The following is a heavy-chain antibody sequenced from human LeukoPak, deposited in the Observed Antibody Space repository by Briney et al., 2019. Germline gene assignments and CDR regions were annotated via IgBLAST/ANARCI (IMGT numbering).Heavy chain of an antibody. Sequence: ASVKVSCKASGYSFTTYDINWVRQATGQGLEWMGWMSPNSGNTGYAQRFQGRVSFSRDTSISTAYMELTSLRSEDTAVYYCARGWSRAVETYMDAWGKGTTVTVSS. J-gene: IGHJ6*03. CDR1: GYSFTTYD. D-gene: IGHD3-3*01. CDR2: MSPNSGNT. V-gene: IGHV1-8*03. CDR3: ARGWSRAVETYMDA.